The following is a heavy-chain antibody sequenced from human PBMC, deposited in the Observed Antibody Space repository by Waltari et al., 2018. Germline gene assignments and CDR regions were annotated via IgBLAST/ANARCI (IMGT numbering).Heavy chain of an antibody. CDR3: ARHYYDSSGYSPEYFQH. D-gene: IGHD3-22*01. Sequence: VQLQESGPGLVKPSETLSLTCAVSGYSISSGYYWGWIRQPPGKGLEWIGSIYHSGSTYYNPSLKSRVTISVDTSKNQFSLKLSSVTAADTAVYYCARHYYDSSGYSPEYFQHWGQGTLVTVSS. J-gene: IGHJ1*01. CDR2: IYHSGST. CDR1: GYSISSGYY. V-gene: IGHV4-38-2*01.